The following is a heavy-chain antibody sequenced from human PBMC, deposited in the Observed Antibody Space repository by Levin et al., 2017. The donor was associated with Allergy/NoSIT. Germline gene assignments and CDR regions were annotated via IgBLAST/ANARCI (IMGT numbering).Heavy chain of an antibody. CDR2: ISSSGSTI. Sequence: GESLKISCAASGFTFSDYYMSWIRQAPGKGLEWVSYISSSGSTIYYADSVKGRFTISRDNAKNSLYLQMNSLRAEDTAVYYCARWFEGLPFYYYGMDVWGQGTTVTVSS. J-gene: IGHJ6*02. V-gene: IGHV3-11*01. CDR1: GFTFSDYY. CDR3: ARWFEGLPFYYYGMDV. D-gene: IGHD2-15*01.